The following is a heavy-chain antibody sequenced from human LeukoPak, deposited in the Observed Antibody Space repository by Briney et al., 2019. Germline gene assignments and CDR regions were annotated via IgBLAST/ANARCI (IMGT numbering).Heavy chain of an antibody. Sequence: SETLSLTCTVSGYSISSGYYWGWIRQPPGKGLGWIGSIYHSGSTYYKPSLKSRVTISVDTSKNQFSLKLSSVTAADTAVYYCARAIVVPANYYYYMDVWGKGTTVTVSS. V-gene: IGHV4-38-2*02. D-gene: IGHD2-2*01. J-gene: IGHJ6*03. CDR2: IYHSGST. CDR3: ARAIVVPANYYYYMDV. CDR1: GYSISSGYY.